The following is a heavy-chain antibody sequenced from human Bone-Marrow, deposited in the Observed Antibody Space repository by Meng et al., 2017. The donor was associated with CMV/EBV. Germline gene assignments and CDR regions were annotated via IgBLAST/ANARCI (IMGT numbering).Heavy chain of an antibody. V-gene: IGHV3-23*01. D-gene: IGHD6-19*01. CDR3: ARDMAVGDKCWFDS. J-gene: IGHJ5*01. CDR1: GFTFSSYA. Sequence: GGSLRLSCAASGFTFSSYAMSWVRQAPGKGLEWVSAISGSGGSTYYADSVKGRFTISRDNSKNTLYLQMNSLRAEDTAVYYCARDMAVGDKCWFDSWGQGTLVTVSS. CDR2: ISGSGGST.